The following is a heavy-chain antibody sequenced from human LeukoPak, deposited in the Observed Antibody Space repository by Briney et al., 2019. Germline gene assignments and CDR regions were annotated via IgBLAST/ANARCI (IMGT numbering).Heavy chain of an antibody. CDR2: IYSTGNT. D-gene: IGHD1-26*01. CDR3: ARERGNLRGDAFDI. CDR1: GVSISTYY. J-gene: IGHJ3*02. Sequence: SETLSLTCTVSGVSISTYYWTWLRQPAGKGLEWIGRIYSTGNTNYNPSLESRVTMSIDTSKNQFSLKLTSVTAADTAVYYCARERGNLRGDAFDIWGQGTMVTVSS. V-gene: IGHV4-4*07.